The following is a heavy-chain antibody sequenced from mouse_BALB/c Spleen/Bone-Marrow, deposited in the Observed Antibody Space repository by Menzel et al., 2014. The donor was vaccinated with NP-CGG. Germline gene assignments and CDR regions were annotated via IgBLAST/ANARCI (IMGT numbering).Heavy chain of an antibody. D-gene: IGHD2-3*01. CDR3: TRRGWYYAMDY. J-gene: IGHJ4*01. V-gene: IGHV5-12*02. Sequence: EVKLMESGGGLVQPGGSLKLSCATSGFTFSDYYMYWVRQTPEKRMEWVAYISNGGGSTYYPDTVKGRFTISRDNAKNTLYLQMSRLKSEDTAMYYCTRRGWYYAMDYWGQRTSVTVSS. CDR1: GFTFSDYY. CDR2: ISNGGGST.